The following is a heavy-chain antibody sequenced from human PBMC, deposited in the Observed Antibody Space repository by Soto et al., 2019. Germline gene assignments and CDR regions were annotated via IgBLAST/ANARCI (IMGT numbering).Heavy chain of an antibody. Sequence: EVQLVETGGGLIQPGGSLRLSCAASGFTVSNNYMSWVRQAPGKGLEWVSLIYSGGSTFYADSVKGRFTISRDNSKNTLFLQMNSLRDEDTAVYFCATYPSLDYWGQGTLVTVSS. CDR3: ATYPSLDY. J-gene: IGHJ4*02. V-gene: IGHV3-53*02. CDR1: GFTVSNNY. CDR2: IYSGGST.